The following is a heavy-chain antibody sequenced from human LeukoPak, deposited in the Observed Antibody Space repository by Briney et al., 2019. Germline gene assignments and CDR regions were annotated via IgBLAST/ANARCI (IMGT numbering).Heavy chain of an antibody. CDR1: GYTFTSYD. D-gene: IGHD2-15*01. CDR2: MNPNSGNT. CDR3: AGLGYCSGGSCYPPLDYYYYMDV. Sequence: DSVKVSCKASGYTFTSYDINWVRQATGQGLEWMGWMNPNSGNTGYAQKFQGRVTMTRNTSISTAYMELSSLRSEDTAVYYCAGLGYCSGGSCYPPLDYYYYMDVWGKGTTVTVSS. V-gene: IGHV1-8*01. J-gene: IGHJ6*03.